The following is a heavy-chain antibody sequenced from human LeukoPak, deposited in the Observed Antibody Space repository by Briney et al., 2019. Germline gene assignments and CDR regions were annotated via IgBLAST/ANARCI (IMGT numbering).Heavy chain of an antibody. Sequence: GGSLRLSCAASGFTFSSYWMHWVRQAPGKGLVWVSRINSDGSSTSYADSVKGRFTISRDNSKNTLYLQMNSLRAEDTAVYYCARDGTIAWHAFDIWGQGTMVTVSS. CDR1: GFTFSSYW. V-gene: IGHV3-74*01. CDR3: ARDGTIAWHAFDI. CDR2: INSDGSST. D-gene: IGHD4/OR15-4a*01. J-gene: IGHJ3*02.